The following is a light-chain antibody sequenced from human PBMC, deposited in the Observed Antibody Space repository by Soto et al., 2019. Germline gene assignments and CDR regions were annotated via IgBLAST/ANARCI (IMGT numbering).Light chain of an antibody. Sequence: ENVLTQAPATMSLSPGKRATLSCRASQSVSSYLAWYQQKPGQAPRLLIYYASNRATGIPARFSGSGSGTDVTLTISSLEPEDFAVYYCHQRGNWPLTFGGGTKVEIK. CDR1: QSVSSY. CDR3: HQRGNWPLT. J-gene: IGKJ4*01. V-gene: IGKV3-11*01. CDR2: YAS.